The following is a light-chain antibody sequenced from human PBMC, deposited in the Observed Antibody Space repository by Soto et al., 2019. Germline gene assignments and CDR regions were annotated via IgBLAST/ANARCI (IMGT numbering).Light chain of an antibody. J-gene: IGLJ2*01. CDR2: EVT. CDR1: SSDMGGYNY. V-gene: IGLV2-8*01. CDR3: TSFAGNFNVV. Sequence: QSALTQPPSASGSPGQTVTISCTGTSSDMGGYNYVSWYQQPPGKAPKLMIYEVTKRTSGVPDRFSGSKSGNTASLTVSGLQADDEADYYCTSFAGNFNVVFCGGTKVTVL.